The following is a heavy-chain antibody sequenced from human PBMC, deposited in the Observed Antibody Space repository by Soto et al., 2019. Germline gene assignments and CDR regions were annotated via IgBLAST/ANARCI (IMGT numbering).Heavy chain of an antibody. J-gene: IGHJ3*02. CDR1: GYTFTSYA. D-gene: IGHD4-17*01. CDR2: INAGNGNT. CDR3: ARGESYGDSDAFDI. Sequence: GASVKVSCKASGYTFTSYAMHWVRQAPGQRLEWMGWINAGNGNTKYSQKFQGRVTITRDTSASTAYMELSSLRSEDTAVYYCARGESYGDSDAFDIWGQGTMVTVSS. V-gene: IGHV1-3*01.